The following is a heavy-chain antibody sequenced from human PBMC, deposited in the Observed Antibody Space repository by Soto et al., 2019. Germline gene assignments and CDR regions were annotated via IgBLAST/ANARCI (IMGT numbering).Heavy chain of an antibody. V-gene: IGHV3-30*18. Sequence: QVQLVESGGGVVQPGRSLRLSCAASGFTCSSYGMHWVRQAPGKGLEWVAVISYDGSNKYYADSVKGRFTISRDNSKNTLYLQMNSLRAEDTAVYYCAKDSGGGNDYWGQGTLVTVSS. CDR1: GFTCSSYG. CDR2: ISYDGSNK. J-gene: IGHJ4*02. D-gene: IGHD1-26*01. CDR3: AKDSGGGNDY.